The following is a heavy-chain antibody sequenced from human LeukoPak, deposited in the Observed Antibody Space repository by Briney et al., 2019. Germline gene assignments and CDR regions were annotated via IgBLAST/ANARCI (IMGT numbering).Heavy chain of an antibody. V-gene: IGHV3-33*08. Sequence: GGSLRLSCAVSGFTFTNAWMIWVRQAPGKGLEWVAVIWYDGSNKYYADSVKGRFTISRDNSKNTLYLQMNSLRAEDTAVYSCAREAVTTPSFDYWGQGTLVTVSS. D-gene: IGHD4-17*01. J-gene: IGHJ4*02. CDR1: GFTFTNAW. CDR3: AREAVTTPSFDY. CDR2: IWYDGSNK.